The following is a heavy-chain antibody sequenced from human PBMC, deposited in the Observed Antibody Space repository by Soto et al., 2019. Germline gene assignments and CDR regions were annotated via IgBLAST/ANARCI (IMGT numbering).Heavy chain of an antibody. CDR1: GFTVSSSY. CDR2: IHSAGNT. J-gene: IGHJ4*02. V-gene: IGHV3-53*01. Sequence: GGSLRLSCAASGFTVSSSYMSWVRQAPGKGLEWVSFIHSAGNTFYADSVKGRFTISRDNSKNTVYLQMNSLRAEDTAVYYCTREGDGSGFFSDFWGQGALVTVSS. D-gene: IGHD3-22*01. CDR3: TREGDGSGFFSDF.